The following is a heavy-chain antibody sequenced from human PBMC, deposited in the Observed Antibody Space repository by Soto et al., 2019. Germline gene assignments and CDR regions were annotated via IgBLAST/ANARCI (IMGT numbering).Heavy chain of an antibody. CDR2: IKSKTDGGTT. J-gene: IGHJ4*02. CDR1: GFTFDKFW. Sequence: EVQLVESGGGLVKPGGSLRLSFAVSGFTFDKFWMNWVRQAPGKGLEGVGRIKSKTDGGTTDYAAPVKGRFTISRDDSKNMLYLQMNSLKTEDTGMYFCTTGRDDLLYWGQGTLVTVSS. CDR3: TTGRDDLLY. V-gene: IGHV3-15*07. D-gene: IGHD1-26*01.